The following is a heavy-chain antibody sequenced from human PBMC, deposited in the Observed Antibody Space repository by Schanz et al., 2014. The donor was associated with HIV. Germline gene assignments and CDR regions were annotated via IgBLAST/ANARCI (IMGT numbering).Heavy chain of an antibody. CDR1: GFTFRDSV. J-gene: IGHJ6*02. Sequence: EVQLLESGGTLVHPGGSLRLSCAASGFTFRDSVVSWVRQAPGKGLEWIASISSTSTYRFYAGSVKGRFTISRDNSRDTLYLQMDSLRGDDTAIYYCAKDVLSDDASGDDLIMEAWGQGTTVMVSS. CDR2: ISSTSTYR. V-gene: IGHV3-23*01. CDR3: AKDVLSDDASGDDLIMEA. D-gene: IGHD2-21*02.